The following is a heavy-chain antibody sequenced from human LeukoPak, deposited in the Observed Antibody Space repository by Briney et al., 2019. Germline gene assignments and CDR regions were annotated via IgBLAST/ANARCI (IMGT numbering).Heavy chain of an antibody. D-gene: IGHD4-23*01. Sequence: GGSLRLSCAASGFTFSSYWMHWVRQGPGKGLVWVSRINNDGRSANYADSVKGRFTISRDNARNTLYLQMNSLRAEDTAVYYCARDLRTPSDTNIAIDYWGQGTLVTVSS. V-gene: IGHV3-74*01. CDR3: ARDLRTPSDTNIAIDY. CDR1: GFTFSSYW. CDR2: INNDGRSA. J-gene: IGHJ4*02.